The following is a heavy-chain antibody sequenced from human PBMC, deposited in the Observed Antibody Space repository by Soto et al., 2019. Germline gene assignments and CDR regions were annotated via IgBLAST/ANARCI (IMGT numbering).Heavy chain of an antibody. D-gene: IGHD6-13*01. Sequence: TSETLSLTCTVSRGSISTHYWSWIRQPPGKGLEWIGYIYYSGSTNYNPSLKSRVTMSVDTSKNQFSLKLTSVTAADSAVYYCARGVMAAGLYFFDFWGQGTLVTVSS. CDR2: IYYSGST. V-gene: IGHV4-59*11. J-gene: IGHJ4*02. CDR1: RGSISTHY. CDR3: ARGVMAAGLYFFDF.